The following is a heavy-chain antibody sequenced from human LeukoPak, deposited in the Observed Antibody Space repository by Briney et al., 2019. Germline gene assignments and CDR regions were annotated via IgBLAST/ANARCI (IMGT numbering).Heavy chain of an antibody. V-gene: IGHV4-61*02. CDR2: IYTSGST. D-gene: IGHD1-26*01. CDR1: GGSISSDSYY. J-gene: IGHJ4*02. CDR3: ARIEWELLEYYFDY. Sequence: SETLSLTCTVSGGSISSDSYYWSWIRQPAGKGLEWIGRIYTSGSTNYNPSLKSRVTISVDTSKNQFSLKLSSVTAADTAVYYCARIEWELLEYYFDYWGQGTLVTVSS.